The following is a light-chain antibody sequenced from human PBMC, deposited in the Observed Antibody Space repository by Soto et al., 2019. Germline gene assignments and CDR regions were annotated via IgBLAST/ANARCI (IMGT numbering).Light chain of an antibody. CDR2: GAS. CDR1: QSVRNSY. CDR3: QKDGSSPYT. Sequence: EIVLTQSPGTLSLSPGERATLSCRASQSVRNSYLAWYQQKPGQAPRLLIYGASGRATGIPDRCSGSGSGTDFTLTISRLEPEGFSVYYCQKDGSSPYTFGQGAKLEI. V-gene: IGKV3-20*01. J-gene: IGKJ2*01.